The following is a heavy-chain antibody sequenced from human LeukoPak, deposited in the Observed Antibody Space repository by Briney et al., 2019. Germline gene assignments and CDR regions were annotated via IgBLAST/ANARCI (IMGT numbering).Heavy chain of an antibody. CDR3: ARALWFGEN. D-gene: IGHD3-10*01. J-gene: IGHJ4*02. V-gene: IGHV4-34*01. CDR2: INHSGST. Sequence: PSETLSLTCAVYGGSFSGYYWSWIRQPPGKGLEWIGEINHSGSTNYNPSLKSRVTISVDTSKNQFSLKLSSVTAADTAVYYCARALWFGENWGQGTLVTVSS. CDR1: GGSFSGYY.